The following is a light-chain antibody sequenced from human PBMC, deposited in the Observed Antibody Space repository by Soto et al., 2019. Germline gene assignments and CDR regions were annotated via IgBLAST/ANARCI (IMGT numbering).Light chain of an antibody. CDR2: DVS. J-gene: IGLJ3*02. Sequence: QSALTQPASVSGSPGQSITISCTGTSSDVGGYNYVSWYQQHPGKVPKLMIYDVSNRPSGVSNRFSGSKSGNTASLTISGLQAEDETDYYCSSYTSSSTSLLVFGGGTKLTVL. CDR3: SSYTSSSTSLLV. V-gene: IGLV2-14*01. CDR1: SSDVGGYNY.